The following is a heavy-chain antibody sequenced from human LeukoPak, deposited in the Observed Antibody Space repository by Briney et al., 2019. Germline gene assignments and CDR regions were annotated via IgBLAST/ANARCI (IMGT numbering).Heavy chain of an antibody. J-gene: IGHJ4*02. Sequence: SETLSLTCAVCGGSFSGYYWSWIRQPPGKGLEWIGEINHSGSTNYNPSIKSRVTISVDTSKNQFSLNLTSVTAADTAVYYCARMGQKRYGSGSYYNRWGQGTLVTVSS. CDR1: GGSFSGYY. D-gene: IGHD3-10*01. V-gene: IGHV4-34*01. CDR2: INHSGST. CDR3: ARMGQKRYGSGSYYNR.